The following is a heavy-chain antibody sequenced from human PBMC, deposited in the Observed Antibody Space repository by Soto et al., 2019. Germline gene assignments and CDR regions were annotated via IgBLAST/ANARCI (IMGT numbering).Heavy chain of an antibody. CDR2: ISAHNGNT. CDR1: GYAFTTSG. J-gene: IGHJ4*02. V-gene: IGHV1-18*01. Sequence: QVNLVQSGAEVKKHGASVKVSCKGSGYAFTTSGITWVRQAHGQGREWLGWISAHNGNTNYAQMLQGRVTVPRDTATSPAYMELRSLRSDATAVNYCASGRYGDYWGQGAVVTVSS. D-gene: IGHD1-26*01. CDR3: ASGRYGDY.